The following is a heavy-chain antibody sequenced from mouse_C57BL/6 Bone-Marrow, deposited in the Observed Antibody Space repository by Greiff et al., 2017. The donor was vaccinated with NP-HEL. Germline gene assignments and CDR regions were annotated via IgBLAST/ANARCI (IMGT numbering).Heavy chain of an antibody. D-gene: IGHD3-3*01. CDR3: ARKAGGGTWFAY. CDR1: GFSLTSYG. CDR2: IWRGGST. V-gene: IGHV2-2*01. Sequence: VKLVESGPGLVQPSQSLSITCTVSGFSLTSYGVHWVRQSPGKGLEWLGVIWRGGSTDYNAAFISRLSISKDNSKSQVFFKMNSLQADDTAIYYCARKAGGGTWFAYWGQGTLVTVSA. J-gene: IGHJ3*01.